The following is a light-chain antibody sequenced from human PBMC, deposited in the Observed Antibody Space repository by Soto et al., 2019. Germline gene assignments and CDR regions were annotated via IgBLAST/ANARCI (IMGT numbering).Light chain of an antibody. Sequence: PATLSVSPGGRATLSCRASQSISDTLAWYQQKPGQAPRLLIYSASARAAGIPARFSGSGSGTDFTLTISSLEPEDFAVYYCQQRSNWPLTFGGGTKVDIK. J-gene: IGKJ4*01. V-gene: IGKV3-11*01. CDR1: QSISDT. CDR3: QQRSNWPLT. CDR2: SAS.